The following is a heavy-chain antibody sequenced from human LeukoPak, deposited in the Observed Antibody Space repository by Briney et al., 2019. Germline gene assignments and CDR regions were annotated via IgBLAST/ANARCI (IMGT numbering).Heavy chain of an antibody. V-gene: IGHV4-39*07. J-gene: IGHJ5*02. D-gene: IGHD6-13*01. Sequence: SETLSLLCTVSGGSISTSSYHWGWIRQPPGKGLEWIGNIFYSGSTYYSPSLRSRVTISLDTSRNQFSLKLNSVTAADTAVYYCARVPRIAAAGGLNWFDPWGQGTLVTVSS. CDR2: IFYSGST. CDR3: ARVPRIAAAGGLNWFDP. CDR1: GGSISTSSYH.